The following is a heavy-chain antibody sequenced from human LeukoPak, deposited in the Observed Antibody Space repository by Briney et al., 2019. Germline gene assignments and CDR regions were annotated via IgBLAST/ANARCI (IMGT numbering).Heavy chain of an antibody. D-gene: IGHD3-3*01. V-gene: IGHV3-48*04. CDR3: ARDQYDTWSRRGNFDS. CDR2: ISGSSTTI. CDR1: GFSFSSHS. J-gene: IGHJ4*02. Sequence: GGSLRLSCAASGFSFSSHSMNWVRQAPGKGLEWVSYISGSSTTIDYADSAKGRFTISRDNTKNSLYLQMNSLRVEDTAVFYCARDQYDTWSRRGNFDSWGQGTLVIVSS.